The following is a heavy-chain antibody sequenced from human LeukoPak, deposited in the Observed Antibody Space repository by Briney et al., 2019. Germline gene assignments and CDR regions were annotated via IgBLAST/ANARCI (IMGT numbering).Heavy chain of an antibody. D-gene: IGHD6-19*01. V-gene: IGHV3-7*01. Sequence: PGGSLRLSCAASGFTFSSYWMSWVRQAPGKGLEWVANIKQDGSEKYYVDSVKGRFTISRDNAKNSLYLQMNSQRAEDTAVYYCARTSQWLVPFTYYYYYGMDVWGQGTTVTVSS. J-gene: IGHJ6*02. CDR3: ARTSQWLVPFTYYYYYGMDV. CDR2: IKQDGSEK. CDR1: GFTFSSYW.